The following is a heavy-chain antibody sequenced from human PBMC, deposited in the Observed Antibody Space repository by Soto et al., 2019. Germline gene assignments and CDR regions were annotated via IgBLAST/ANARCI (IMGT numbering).Heavy chain of an antibody. V-gene: IGHV3-21*01. CDR1: GFTFSSYS. J-gene: IGHJ4*02. CDR3: ARGHRGDDSSGYYPQSLYYFDY. CDR2: ISSSSSYI. D-gene: IGHD3-22*01. Sequence: PGGSLRLSCAASGFTFSSYSMNWVRQAPGKGLEWVSSISSSSSYIYYADSVKGRFTISRDNAKNSLYLQMNSPRAEDTAVYYCARGHRGDDSSGYYPQSLYYFDYWGQGTLVTVSS.